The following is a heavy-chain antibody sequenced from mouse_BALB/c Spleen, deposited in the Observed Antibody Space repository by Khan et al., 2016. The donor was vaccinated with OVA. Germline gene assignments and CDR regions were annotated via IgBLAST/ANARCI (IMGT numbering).Heavy chain of an antibody. J-gene: IGHJ4*01. CDR1: GDSITSGF. V-gene: IGHV3-8*02. CDR3: ARSYGSWAMDY. CDR2: VTYSGNT. Sequence: VQLKESGPRLVKPSQTLSLTCSVTGDSITSGFWNWIRKFPGNKFEYMGYVTYSGNTYYNPSLKSRISITRDTSKSQYYLQLNSVTTEDTATYFCARSYGSWAMDYWGQGTSVTVSA. D-gene: IGHD1-1*01.